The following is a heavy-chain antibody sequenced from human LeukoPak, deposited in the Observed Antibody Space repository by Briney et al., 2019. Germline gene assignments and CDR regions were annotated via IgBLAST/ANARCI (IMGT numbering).Heavy chain of an antibody. CDR3: ARVWRAHYYDSSGYNDY. Sequence: GASVKVSCKASGYTFTSYGISWVRQAPGQGLEWMGWISAYNGNTDYAQKLQGRVTMTTDTSTSTAYMELRSLRSDDTAVYYCARVWRAHYYDSSGYNDYWGQGTLVTVSS. V-gene: IGHV1-18*01. CDR1: GYTFTSYG. D-gene: IGHD3-22*01. J-gene: IGHJ4*02. CDR2: ISAYNGNT.